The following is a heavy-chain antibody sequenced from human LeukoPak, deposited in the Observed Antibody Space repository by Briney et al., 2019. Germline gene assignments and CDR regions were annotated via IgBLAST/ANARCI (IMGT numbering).Heavy chain of an antibody. J-gene: IGHJ1*01. CDR2: ISSNGGST. Sequence: PGGSLRLSCAASGFTFISYAMHWVRQAPGKGLEYVSAISSNGGSTYYANSVKGRFTISRDNSKNTLYLQMGSLRAEDMAVYYCARDLNGYVPLCYWGQGTIVTVSS. V-gene: IGHV3-64*01. CDR3: ARDLNGYVPLCY. CDR1: GFTFISYA. D-gene: IGHD5-12*01.